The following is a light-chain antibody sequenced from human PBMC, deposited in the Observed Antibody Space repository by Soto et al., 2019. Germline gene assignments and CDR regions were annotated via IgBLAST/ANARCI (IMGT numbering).Light chain of an antibody. CDR3: QQYNNYWT. J-gene: IGKJ1*01. Sequence: DIQMTQSPSTLSASVGDRVTITCRASQIISNWLAWYQQKPGKAPKLLIYKASSLESGVPSRFSGSGSGTEFTLTSSSLQPDDFATYYCQQYNNYWTFGQGTKVEIK. CDR2: KAS. V-gene: IGKV1-5*03. CDR1: QIISNW.